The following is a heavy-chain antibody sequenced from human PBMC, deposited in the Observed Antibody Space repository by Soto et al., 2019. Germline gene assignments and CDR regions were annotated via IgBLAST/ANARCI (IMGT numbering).Heavy chain of an antibody. D-gene: IGHD6-6*01. J-gene: IGHJ6*02. CDR3: ARDWVMEYSSSSSYGMDV. V-gene: IGHV3-11*06. Sequence: GGSLRLSCAASGFTFSDYYMSWIRQAPGKGLEWVSYISSSSSYTNYADSVKGRFTISRDNAKNSLYLQMNSLRAEDTAVYYCARDWVMEYSSSSSYGMDVWGQGTTVTVSS. CDR1: GFTFSDYY. CDR2: ISSSSSYT.